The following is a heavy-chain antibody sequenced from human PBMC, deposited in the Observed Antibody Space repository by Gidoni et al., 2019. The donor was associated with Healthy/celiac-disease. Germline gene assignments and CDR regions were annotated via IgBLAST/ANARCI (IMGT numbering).Heavy chain of an antibody. CDR3: TTVSPGIAAAGTLLSLRYYYYGMDV. CDR1: GFTFSNSW. V-gene: IGHV3-15*01. D-gene: IGHD6-13*01. J-gene: IGHJ6*02. CDR2: IKSKTDGGTT. Sequence: EVQLVESGGGLVKPGGSLRLSCAASGFTFSNSWMSWVRQAPGKGLEWVGRIKSKTDGGTTDYAAPVKGRFTISRDDSKNTLYLQMNSLKTEDTAVYYCTTVSPGIAAAGTLLSLRYYYYGMDVWGQGTTVTVSS.